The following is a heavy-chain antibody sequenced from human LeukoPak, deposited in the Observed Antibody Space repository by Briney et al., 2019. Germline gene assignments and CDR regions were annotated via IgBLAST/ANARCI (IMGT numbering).Heavy chain of an antibody. CDR3: AKGIKGSYCNGDCYLTYYYYGLDV. D-gene: IGHD2-21*02. J-gene: IGHJ6*02. V-gene: IGHV3-23*01. CDR1: GFTFSSFA. Sequence: GGSLRLSCAASGFTFSSFAMSWVRQAPGKGLEWVSIIGAGGSKTYYADSVKGRFTISRDNSKNTLYLQMNSLRAEDTAVYYCAKGIKGSYCNGDCYLTYYYYGLDVWGQGTTVTVFS. CDR2: IGAGGSKT.